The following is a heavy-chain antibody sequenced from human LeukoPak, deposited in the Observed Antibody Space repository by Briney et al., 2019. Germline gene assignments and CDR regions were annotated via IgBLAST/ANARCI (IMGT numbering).Heavy chain of an antibody. D-gene: IGHD2-15*01. J-gene: IGHJ3*02. CDR1: GGTISSGDYY. CDR2: IYHSGST. Sequence: PSETLSLTCTVSGGTISSGDYYWSWIRQPPGKGLEWIGYIYHSGSTYYNPSLKSRVTISVDRSKNQFSLKLSSVTAADTAVYYCARVLRILGAFDIWGQGTMVTVSS. V-gene: IGHV4-30-2*01. CDR3: ARVLRILGAFDI.